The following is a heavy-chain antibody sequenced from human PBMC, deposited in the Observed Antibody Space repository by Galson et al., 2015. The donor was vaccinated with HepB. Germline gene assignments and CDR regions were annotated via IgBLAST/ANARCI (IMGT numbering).Heavy chain of an antibody. CDR2: ISGSGSTTI. V-gene: IGHV3-11*01. D-gene: IGHD2/OR15-2a*01. Sequence: SLRLSCAASGFTFTDYYMSWIRQAPGKGLEWVSYISGSGSTTIFYADSVKGRFTISRNNAKNSLYLQMTSLRAVDTAGYYCARATLGWFDPWGQGTLVTVSS. J-gene: IGHJ5*02. CDR1: GFTFTDYY. CDR3: ARATLGWFDP.